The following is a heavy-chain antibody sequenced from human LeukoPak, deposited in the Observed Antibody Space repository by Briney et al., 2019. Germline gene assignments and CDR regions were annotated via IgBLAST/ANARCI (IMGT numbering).Heavy chain of an antibody. J-gene: IGHJ4*02. CDR2: IYHSGST. V-gene: IGHV4-30-2*01. CDR3: ARVGEDCSSTSCYTNFDY. CDR1: GGSISSGGYY. D-gene: IGHD2-2*02. Sequence: SQTLSLTCTVSGGSISSGGYYWSWIRQPPGKGLEWIGYIYHSGSTYYNPSLKSRVTISVDRSKNQFSLKLSSVTAADTAVYYCARVGEDCSSTSCYTNFDYWGQGTLVTVSS.